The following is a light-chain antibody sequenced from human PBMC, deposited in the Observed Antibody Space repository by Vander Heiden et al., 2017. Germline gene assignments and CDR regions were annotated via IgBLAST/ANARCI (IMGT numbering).Light chain of an antibody. Sequence: QSALTQPPSASGSPGQSVSISCPGPSRHVGGYNYVSWYQQHPANAPKLIIYEVSKRPSGVPGRFSASKSGTTASLTVSGLQAEDEADYYCSSYAGSNNWVFGGGTKVTVL. CDR1: SRHVGGYNY. V-gene: IGLV2-8*01. CDR2: EVS. CDR3: SSYAGSNNWV. J-gene: IGLJ3*02.